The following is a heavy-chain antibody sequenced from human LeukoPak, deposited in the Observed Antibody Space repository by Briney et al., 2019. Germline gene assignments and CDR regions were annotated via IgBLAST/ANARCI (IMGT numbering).Heavy chain of an antibody. D-gene: IGHD6-13*01. Sequence: PGRSLRLPCAASGFTFSSYGMHWVHQAPGKGLEWVAVISYDGSNKYYADSVKGRFTISRDNSKNTLYLQMNSLRAEDTAVYYCAKGSSSWYSRSGFDPWGQGTLVTVSS. J-gene: IGHJ5*02. V-gene: IGHV3-30*18. CDR2: ISYDGSNK. CDR3: AKGSSSWYSRSGFDP. CDR1: GFTFSSYG.